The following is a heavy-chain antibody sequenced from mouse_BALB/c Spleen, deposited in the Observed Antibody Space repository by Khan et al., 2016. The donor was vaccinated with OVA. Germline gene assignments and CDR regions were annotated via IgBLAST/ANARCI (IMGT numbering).Heavy chain of an antibody. CDR3: DRQPYYRYEVVDY. CDR1: GFSLTDYG. D-gene: IGHD2-9*01. J-gene: IGHJ4*01. V-gene: IGHV2-6-1*01. Sequence: QVQLKESGPALVAPSQSLSITCTISGFSLTDYGVHWVRQPPGKGLEWLVVIWSDGSTTYNSALKSRLSISKDNSKSQVFLKMNSLQTADTAVYYCDRQPYYRYEVVDYWGQGTSVTVSS. CDR2: IWSDGST.